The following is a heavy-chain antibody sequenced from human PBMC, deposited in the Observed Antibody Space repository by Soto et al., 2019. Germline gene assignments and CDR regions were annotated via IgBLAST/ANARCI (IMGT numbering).Heavy chain of an antibody. V-gene: IGHV1-69*01. CDR1: GGTFSSYA. J-gene: IGHJ4*02. CDR3: AREGRAYYYDSSGYSFGY. Sequence: QVQLVQSGAEVKKPGSSVKVYCKASGGTFSSYAISWVRQAPGQGLEWMGGIIPIFGTANYAQKFQGRVTITADESTSTAYMELSSLRSEDMAVYYCAREGRAYYYDSSGYSFGYWGQGTLVTVSS. D-gene: IGHD3-22*01. CDR2: IIPIFGTA.